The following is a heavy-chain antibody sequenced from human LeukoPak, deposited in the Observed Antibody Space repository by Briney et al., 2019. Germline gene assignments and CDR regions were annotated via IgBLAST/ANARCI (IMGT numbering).Heavy chain of an antibody. Sequence: PGGSLRLSCAASGITFSSYGMSWVRQVPGKGLEWVSSISHTGGSPYYADSVKGRFTISRDNSKNTLYLQMNSLRAEDTAVYYCAKWQSLDTAMALRRNYFDYWGQGTLVTVSS. CDR3: AKWQSLDTAMALRRNYFDY. D-gene: IGHD5-18*01. CDR1: GITFSSYG. CDR2: ISHTGGSP. V-gene: IGHV3-23*01. J-gene: IGHJ4*02.